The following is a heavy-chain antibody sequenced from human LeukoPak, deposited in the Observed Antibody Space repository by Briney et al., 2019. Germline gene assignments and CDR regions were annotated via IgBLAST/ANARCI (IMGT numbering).Heavy chain of an antibody. CDR2: NSGGGGGT. Sequence: GGSLRLSCAASGFTFSSYVMSWVRQAPGKGLEWVSANSGGGGGTYYADSVKGRFTISRDNSKNTLYLQMNSLRADDTAVYYCAKGRSSSWYSAFDYWGQGTLVTVSS. J-gene: IGHJ4*02. CDR1: GFTFSSYV. CDR3: AKGRSSSWYSAFDY. D-gene: IGHD6-13*01. V-gene: IGHV3-23*01.